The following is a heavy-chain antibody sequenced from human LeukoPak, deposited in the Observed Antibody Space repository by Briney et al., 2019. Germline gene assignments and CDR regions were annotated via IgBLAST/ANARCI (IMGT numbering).Heavy chain of an antibody. Sequence: SETLSLTCTVSGGSISSYYWSWIRQPPGKGLEWIGYIYYSGSTNYNPSLKSRVTISVDTSKNQFSLKLSSVTAADTAVYYCVRDMNGRYRGADFWGQGTLVTVSS. D-gene: IGHD1-26*01. CDR2: IYYSGST. J-gene: IGHJ4*02. V-gene: IGHV4-59*01. CDR3: VRDMNGRYRGADF. CDR1: GGSISSYY.